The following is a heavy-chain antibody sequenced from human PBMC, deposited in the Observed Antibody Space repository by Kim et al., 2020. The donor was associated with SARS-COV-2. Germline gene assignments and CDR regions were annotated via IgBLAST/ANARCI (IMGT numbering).Heavy chain of an antibody. CDR2: IYFTGST. J-gene: IGHJ5*02. Sequence: SETLSLTCTVSGGSISSGSYYWSWIRQNPGKGLEWIGYIYFTGSTSYNPSFKSRVTVSVDTSKNQFSLKLSSVTAADTAVYYCARAGFYGDYGGFDPWGQGTLVTVSS. CDR1: GGSISSGSYY. CDR3: ARAGFYGDYGGFDP. D-gene: IGHD4-17*01. V-gene: IGHV4-31*03.